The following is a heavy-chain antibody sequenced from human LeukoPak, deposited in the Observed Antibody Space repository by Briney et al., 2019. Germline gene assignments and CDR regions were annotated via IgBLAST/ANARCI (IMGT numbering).Heavy chain of an antibody. J-gene: IGHJ4*02. D-gene: IGHD3-22*01. CDR1: GFTFSSYS. V-gene: IGHV3-21*01. Sequence: GGSLRLSCAASGFTFSSYSMNWVRQAPGKGLEWVSSISSSSSYIYYADLVKGRFTISRDNAKNSLYLQMNSLRAEDTAVYYCARDPGYYDSSPYYWGQGTLVTVSS. CDR2: ISSSSSYI. CDR3: ARDPGYYDSSPYY.